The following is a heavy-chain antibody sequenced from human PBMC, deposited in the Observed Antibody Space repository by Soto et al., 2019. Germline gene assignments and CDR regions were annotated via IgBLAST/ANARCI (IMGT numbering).Heavy chain of an antibody. V-gene: IGHV3-73*01. J-gene: IGHJ4*02. CDR3: DV. CDR1: GVVFSGSA. Sequence: GGLSLSCAGSGVVFSGSAMYWVSQASGKGPEWVGRIRSKGHNYATEYAASVKGRFTISRDDSKNTAYLQMNSLQTEDTAVYYFDVWGQGSLVTVSS. CDR2: IRSKGHNYAT.